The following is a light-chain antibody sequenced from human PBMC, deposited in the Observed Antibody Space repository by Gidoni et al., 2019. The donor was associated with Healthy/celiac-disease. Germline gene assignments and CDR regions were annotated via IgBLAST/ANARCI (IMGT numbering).Light chain of an antibody. Sequence: SYELTPPPSVSVSPGQTARITCSEDALPKQYAYWYQQKPGQAPVLVIYKNSERPAGITERFSGSSSGTTVTLTISGVQAEDEADYYCQSADSSGTVVFGGGTKLTVL. CDR2: KNS. V-gene: IGLV3-25*02. CDR1: ALPKQY. CDR3: QSADSSGTVV. J-gene: IGLJ2*01.